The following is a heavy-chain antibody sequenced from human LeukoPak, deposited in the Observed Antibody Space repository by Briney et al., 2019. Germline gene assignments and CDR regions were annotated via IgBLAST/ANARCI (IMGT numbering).Heavy chain of an antibody. J-gene: IGHJ4*02. CDR2: MNPNSGNT. V-gene: IGHV1-8*03. Sequence: ASVKVSCKASGYTFTSYDINWVRQATGQGLEWMGWMNPNSGNTGYAQKFQGRVTITRNTSISTAYMELSSLRSEDTAVYYCARDPGTTGTTGGDYWGQGTLVTVSS. CDR1: GYTFTSYD. CDR3: ARDPGTTGTTGGDY. D-gene: IGHD1-1*01.